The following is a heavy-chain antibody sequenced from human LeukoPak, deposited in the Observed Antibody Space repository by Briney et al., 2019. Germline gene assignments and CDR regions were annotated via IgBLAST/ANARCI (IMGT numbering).Heavy chain of an antibody. Sequence: PGGSLRLSCAASGFTFSDYNMNWVRQAPGKGLEWVSYISSSSSTIYYADSVKGRFTISSDNAKNSLYLQMNSLRADDTAVYYCARDSEYPQTDYDFWSGYSPVGYFDYWGQGTLVTVSS. D-gene: IGHD3-3*01. CDR2: ISSSSSTI. CDR1: GFTFSDYN. V-gene: IGHV3-11*01. CDR3: ARDSEYPQTDYDFWSGYSPVGYFDY. J-gene: IGHJ4*02.